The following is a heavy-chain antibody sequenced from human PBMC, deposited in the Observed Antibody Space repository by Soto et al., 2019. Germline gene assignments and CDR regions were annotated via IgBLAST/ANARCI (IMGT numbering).Heavy chain of an antibody. Sequence: QVQLQESGPGLVKPSETLSLTCTVSGSSISPFYWSWIRQPPGKGLEWIGYIYYTGSTKYNPSPKSRVTLSLGTSRNQLSLKLSSVTAADTAVYYCTRVGGYYGDYPNFDYWGPGTLVAVSS. CDR3: TRVGGYYGDYPNFDY. J-gene: IGHJ4*02. CDR2: IYYTGST. V-gene: IGHV4-59*01. CDR1: GSSISPFY. D-gene: IGHD4-17*01.